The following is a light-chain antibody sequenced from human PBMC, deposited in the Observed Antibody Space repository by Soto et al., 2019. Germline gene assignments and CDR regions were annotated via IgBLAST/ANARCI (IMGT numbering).Light chain of an antibody. V-gene: IGKV1-5*03. J-gene: IGKJ1*01. CDR1: QTISSW. CDR3: QQYNSNVWT. CDR2: KAS. Sequence: DIQMTQSPSTLSGSVGDRVTITCRASQTISSWLAWYQQKPGKAPKLLIYKASTLKSGVPSRFSGSGSGTEFTLTISSLQPDDVATYYCQQYNSNVWTFGQGTKVDIK.